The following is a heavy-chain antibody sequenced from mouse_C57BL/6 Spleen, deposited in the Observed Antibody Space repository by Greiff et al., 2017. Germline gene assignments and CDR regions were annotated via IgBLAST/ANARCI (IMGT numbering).Heavy chain of an antibody. V-gene: IGHV1-69*01. CDR3: ARGGSYYDYDWYFDV. D-gene: IGHD2-4*01. J-gene: IGHJ1*03. Sequence: VQLQQPGAELVMPGASVKLSCKASGYTFTSYWMHWVKQRPGQGLEWIGEIDPSDSYTNYNQKFKGKSTLTVDKSSSTAYMQLSSLTSEDSAVYYCARGGSYYDYDWYFDVWGTGTTVTVSS. CDR2: IDPSDSYT. CDR1: GYTFTSYW.